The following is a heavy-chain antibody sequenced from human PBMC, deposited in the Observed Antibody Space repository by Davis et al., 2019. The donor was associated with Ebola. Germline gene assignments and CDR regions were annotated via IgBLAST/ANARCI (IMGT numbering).Heavy chain of an antibody. V-gene: IGHV3-33*01. D-gene: IGHD1/OR15-1a*01. CDR1: GFTFTSYG. CDR2: IWYDGSNK. Sequence: PGGSLRLSCAASGFTFTSYGMHWVRQAPVKGLAWVAVIWYDGSNKYYADSVKGRFTISRDNSKNTLYLQMNSLRAEDTAVYYCARERSRTDYFDYWSQGTLVTVSS. J-gene: IGHJ4*02. CDR3: ARERSRTDYFDY.